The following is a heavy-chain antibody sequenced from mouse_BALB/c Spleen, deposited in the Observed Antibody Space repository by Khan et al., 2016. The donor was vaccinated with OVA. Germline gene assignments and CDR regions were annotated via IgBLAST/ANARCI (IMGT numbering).Heavy chain of an antibody. V-gene: IGHV1S135*01. J-gene: IGHJ4*01. Sequence: EVKLLESGPELMKPGASVKISCKASGYSFTSYYIHWVKQSHGKSLVWIGYIDPFNGGTSYNQKFKGKATLTLDKSSSPAYMHLNSLTSEDSAVYYCARGGLRLRAYSMDYWGQGTSVTVSS. CDR3: ARGGLRLRAYSMDY. CDR2: IDPFNGGT. CDR1: GYSFTSYY. D-gene: IGHD3-2*02.